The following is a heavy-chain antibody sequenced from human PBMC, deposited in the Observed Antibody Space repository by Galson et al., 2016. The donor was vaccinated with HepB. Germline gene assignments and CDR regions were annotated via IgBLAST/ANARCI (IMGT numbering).Heavy chain of an antibody. V-gene: IGHV4-34*01. J-gene: IGHJ4*02. D-gene: IGHD5-12*01. CDR2: INPSGRT. Sequence: SETLSLTCAVYGGSFSGYYWSWIRQPPGKGLEWIGEINPSGRTNYNPSLKSRISMSIDTSKNQFSLKVNSMTAADTAVYYCARGYAPNKGLRSSSPRWFEYWGQGTLVTVSS. CDR3: ARGYAPNKGLRSSSPRWFEY. CDR1: GGSFSGYY.